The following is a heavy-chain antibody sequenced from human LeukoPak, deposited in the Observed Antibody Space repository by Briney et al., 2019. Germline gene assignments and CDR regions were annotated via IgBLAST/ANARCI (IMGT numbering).Heavy chain of an antibody. Sequence: GGSLRLSCAASGFTFRSSWMSWVRQAPGKGLEWVANIKQDGSENYFVDSVKGRFTISRDNSKNKLYLEMNSLRGEDTAVYYCARDRSQKPYYYYYYMDVWGKGTTVTVSS. J-gene: IGHJ6*03. CDR1: GFTFRSSW. CDR3: ARDRSQKPYYYYYYMDV. V-gene: IGHV3-7*01. CDR2: IKQDGSEN.